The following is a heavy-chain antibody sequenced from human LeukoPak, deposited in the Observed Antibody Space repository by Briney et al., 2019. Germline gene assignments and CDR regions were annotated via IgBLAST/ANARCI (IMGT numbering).Heavy chain of an antibody. CDR2: IHQDGSEK. Sequence: GGSLRFSCAASGFIFKNYWMSWVRPAPGKGLQWVAHIHQDGSEKYYLDSVKGRFTISRDNAKNSVYLQMNSLRADDTAVYYCATSIAYAFDIWGQGTMVTVSS. CDR3: ATSIAYAFDI. J-gene: IGHJ3*02. CDR1: GFIFKNYW. V-gene: IGHV3-7*05. D-gene: IGHD2/OR15-2a*01.